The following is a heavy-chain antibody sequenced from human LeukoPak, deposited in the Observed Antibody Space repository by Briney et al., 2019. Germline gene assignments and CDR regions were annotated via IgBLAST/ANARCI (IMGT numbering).Heavy chain of an antibody. CDR1: GGSISSSSYF. V-gene: IGHV4-39*01. CDR2: IYNSGST. D-gene: IGHD3-22*01. J-gene: IGHJ4*02. Sequence: PSETLSLTCTVSGGSISSSSYFWAWIRQPPGEGLEWIGSIYNSGSTYYNPSLKSRVTVSVDTSKNQLSLKVNSVTAADTAVYYCARQDYYEKSGYYYFDHWSQGTLVTVSS. CDR3: ARQDYYEKSGYYYFDH.